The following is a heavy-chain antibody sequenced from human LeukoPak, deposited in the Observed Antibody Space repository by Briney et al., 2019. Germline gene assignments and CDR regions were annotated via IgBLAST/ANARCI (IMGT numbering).Heavy chain of an antibody. D-gene: IGHD2-2*01. CDR1: GFTLTDY. CDR3: ARADSVPAGDYHYWYMDV. CDR2: IKPNSGDT. V-gene: IGHV1-2*02. J-gene: IGHJ6*03. Sequence: ASVKVSCKASGFTLTDYIHWVRQDPRQGLQWTGWIKPNSGDTDYAQKFQGRVTMTRDTSISTVHMELSSLRSDDTAVYYCARADSVPAGDYHYWYMDVWGKGTTVTVSS.